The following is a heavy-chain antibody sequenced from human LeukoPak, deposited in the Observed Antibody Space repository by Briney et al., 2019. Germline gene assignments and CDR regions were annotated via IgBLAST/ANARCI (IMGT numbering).Heavy chain of an antibody. J-gene: IGHJ5*02. CDR3: ARASSSEENWFDP. D-gene: IGHD6-6*01. V-gene: IGHV1-69*13. Sequence: ASVKVSCKASGGTFSSYAISWVRQAPGQGLEWVGGIMPIFGTANYAQKFQGRVTITADESTSTAYMELSSLRSEYTAVYYCARASSSEENWFDPWGQGTLVTVSS. CDR2: IMPIFGTA. CDR1: GGTFSSYA.